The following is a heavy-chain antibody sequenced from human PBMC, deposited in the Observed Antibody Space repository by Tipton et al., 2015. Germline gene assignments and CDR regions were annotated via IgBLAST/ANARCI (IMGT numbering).Heavy chain of an antibody. CDR2: VHYSGNT. CDR1: GASVSGDSHF. J-gene: IGHJ6*02. V-gene: IGHV4-61*01. CDR3: ARGLIVPGSSNYYYGLDV. D-gene: IGHD2-15*01. Sequence: TLSLTCTVSGASVSGDSHFWTWVRRPPGKTLEWIGYVHYSGNTNYNPSLRSRLTISVDMSKNQFSLKLDSVTAADTAIYYCARGLIVPGSSNYYYGLDVWGQGTTVTVSS.